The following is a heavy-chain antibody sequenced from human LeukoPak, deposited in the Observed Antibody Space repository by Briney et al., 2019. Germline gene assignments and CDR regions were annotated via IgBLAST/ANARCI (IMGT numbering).Heavy chain of an antibody. CDR2: INPSGGST. Sequence: ASVKVSCKASGYTFTSYYTHWVRQAPGQGLEWMGIINPSGGSTSYAQKFQGRVTMTRDTPTSTVYMELSSLRSEDTAVYYCARAQIDYYGSGEHYDYWGQGTLVTVSS. CDR3: ARAQIDYYGSGEHYDY. V-gene: IGHV1-46*01. CDR1: GYTFTSYY. J-gene: IGHJ4*02. D-gene: IGHD3-10*01.